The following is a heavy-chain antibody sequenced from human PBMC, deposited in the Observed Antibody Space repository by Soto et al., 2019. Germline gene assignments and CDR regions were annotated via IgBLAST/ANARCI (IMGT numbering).Heavy chain of an antibody. J-gene: IGHJ6*02. V-gene: IGHV1-46*01. D-gene: IGHD5-18*01. CDR1: GYTFTSYY. Sequence: ASVKVSCKASGYTFTSYYMHWVRQAPGQGLEWMGIINPSGGSTSYAQRFQGRVTMTRDTSTSTVYMELSSLRSEDTAVYYCARAHRGGGYSYGYGFYYYYGMDVWGQGTTVTVSS. CDR2: INPSGGST. CDR3: ARAHRGGGYSYGYGFYYYYGMDV.